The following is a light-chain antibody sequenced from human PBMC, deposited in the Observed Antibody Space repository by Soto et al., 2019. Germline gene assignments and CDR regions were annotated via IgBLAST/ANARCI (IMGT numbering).Light chain of an antibody. Sequence: DIVMTQSPVTLSVSPGERVTLSCRASQSVDNNLAWYQQTPGQAPRLLIHAVSTRATGVPARFSGSGSGTDFTLTIGSLQSEDFAVYYCQQYNNWPRTFGQGTKVEIK. J-gene: IGKJ1*01. CDR2: AVS. V-gene: IGKV3-15*01. CDR1: QSVDNN. CDR3: QQYNNWPRT.